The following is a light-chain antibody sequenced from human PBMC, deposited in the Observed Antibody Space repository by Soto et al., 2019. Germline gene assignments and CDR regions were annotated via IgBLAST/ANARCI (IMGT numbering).Light chain of an antibody. CDR1: SGSVSTSYY. CDR3: MLYMGGGVSI. J-gene: IGLJ2*01. Sequence: QTVVTQEPSFSVSPGGAVTLTCGLSSGSVSTSYYPSWYQQTPGQPPRTLIYDTNSLSSGVPDRFSGSIVGNKAALTITGAQADDESDYYCMLYMGGGVSIFGGWTQLTVL. V-gene: IGLV8-61*01. CDR2: DTN.